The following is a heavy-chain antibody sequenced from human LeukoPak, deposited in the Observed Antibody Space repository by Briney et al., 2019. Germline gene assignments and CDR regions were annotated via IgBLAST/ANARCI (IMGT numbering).Heavy chain of an antibody. V-gene: IGHV3-23*01. CDR2: ISGSGGST. CDR3: AKSTMTYFDY. J-gene: IGHJ4*02. Sequence: GGSLRLSCAASGFTFSGYDMTWVRQAPGKGLEWVSAISGSGGSTYYADSVKGRFTISRDNSKNTLYLQMNSLRAEDTAVYYCAKSTMTYFDYWGQGTLVTVSS. CDR1: GFTFSGYD. D-gene: IGHD4-17*01.